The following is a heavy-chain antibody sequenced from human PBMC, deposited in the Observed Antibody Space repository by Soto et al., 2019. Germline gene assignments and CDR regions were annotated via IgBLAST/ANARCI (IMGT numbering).Heavy chain of an antibody. CDR1: GGTFSSYA. CDR2: IIPIFGTA. CDR3: ARGRSDYYGSGSYSAEFDY. D-gene: IGHD3-10*01. J-gene: IGHJ4*02. V-gene: IGHV1-69*01. Sequence: QVQLVQSGAEVKKPGSSVKVSCKASGGTFSSYAISWVRQAPGQGLEWMGGIIPIFGTANYAQKFQGRVTITADESTSTAYMELSSLRSEDTVVYYCARGRSDYYGSGSYSAEFDYWGQGTLVTVSS.